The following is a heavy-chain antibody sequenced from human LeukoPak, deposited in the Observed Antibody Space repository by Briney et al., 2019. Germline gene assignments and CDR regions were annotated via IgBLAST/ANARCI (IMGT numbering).Heavy chain of an antibody. CDR1: GYTFNNYG. Sequence: GASVKVSFKASGYTFNNYGVSWVRQAPGQGLEWMGWISAYDGNTDYAQKFQGRVSMTTDTSTSTAYMELRSLRSDDTAVYYCARDAYGAYRGYFYYWGQGTLVTVSS. J-gene: IGHJ4*02. CDR2: ISAYDGNT. V-gene: IGHV1-18*01. CDR3: ARDAYGAYRGYFYY. D-gene: IGHD4-17*01.